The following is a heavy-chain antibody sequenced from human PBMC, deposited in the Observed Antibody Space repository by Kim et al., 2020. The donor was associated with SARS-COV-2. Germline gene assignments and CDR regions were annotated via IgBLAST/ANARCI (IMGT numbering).Heavy chain of an antibody. CDR3: ARVVYSSGWYFFDY. J-gene: IGHJ4*02. D-gene: IGHD6-19*01. CDR1: GFSFSTYA. V-gene: IGHV3-64*02. CDR2: ISTDGAMT. Sequence: GGSLRLSCAASGFSFSTYAIHWVRQTPGKGLEYVSAISTDGAMTKYADSVKGRFTVSRDNSKNTLYLQRGSLRPEDTAVYYCARVVYSSGWYFFDYCGQG.